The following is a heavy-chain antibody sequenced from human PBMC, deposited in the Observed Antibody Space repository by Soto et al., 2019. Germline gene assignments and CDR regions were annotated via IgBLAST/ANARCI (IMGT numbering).Heavy chain of an antibody. J-gene: IGHJ3*02. Sequence: SPTFTVSGGSLSSYYWSWIRQPPGKGLEWIGYIYYSGSTNYNPSLKSRVTISVDTSKNQFSLKLSSVTAADTAVYYCARKIESGYSYGFPILDAFDIWGQGTMVTVSS. V-gene: IGHV4-59*08. CDR2: IYYSGST. CDR1: GGSLSSYY. D-gene: IGHD5-18*01. CDR3: ARKIESGYSYGFPILDAFDI.